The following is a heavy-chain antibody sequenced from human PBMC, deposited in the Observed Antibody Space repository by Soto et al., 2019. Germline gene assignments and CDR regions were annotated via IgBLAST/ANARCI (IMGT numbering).Heavy chain of an antibody. CDR2: ISGSGGDT. CDR3: AKGSASGRPYYFDY. J-gene: IGHJ4*02. V-gene: IGHV3-23*01. Sequence: EVHLLASGGGLVQPGGSLRLSCAASGFTFSRYAMSGVLQAPGRGLEWVSTISGSGGDTYYADAVKGRFTISRDSSRNTLYLQMNSLRAEDMAVYYCAKGSASGRPYYFDYWGQGTLVTVSS. CDR1: GFTFSRYA. D-gene: IGHD5-12*01.